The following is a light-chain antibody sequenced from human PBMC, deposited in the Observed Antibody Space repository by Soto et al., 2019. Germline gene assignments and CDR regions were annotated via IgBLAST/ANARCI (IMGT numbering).Light chain of an antibody. CDR2: DVS. CDR1: SSDVGGYNY. J-gene: IGLJ1*01. CDR3: CSYAGSPRYV. Sequence: QSALTQPGSVSGSPGQSVTISCTGTSSDVGGYNYVSWYQQHQGKAPKVMIYDVSERPSGVPDRFSGSKSGNTSSLTISGLQAEDDADYYCCSYAGSPRYVLGTGTKLTVL. V-gene: IGLV2-11*01.